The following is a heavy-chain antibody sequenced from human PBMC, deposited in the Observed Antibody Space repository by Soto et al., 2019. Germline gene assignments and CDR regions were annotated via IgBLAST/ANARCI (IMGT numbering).Heavy chain of an antibody. V-gene: IGHV3-30-3*01. CDR1: GFTFSSYA. J-gene: IGHJ4*02. CDR3: ARDGGAVTGDYFDY. Sequence: GGSLRLSCAASGFTFSSYAMHWVRQAPGKGLEWVAVISYDGSNKYYADSVKGRFTISRDNSKNTLYLQMNSLRAEDTAVYYCARDGGAVTGDYFDYWGQGTPVTVSS. D-gene: IGHD6-19*01. CDR2: ISYDGSNK.